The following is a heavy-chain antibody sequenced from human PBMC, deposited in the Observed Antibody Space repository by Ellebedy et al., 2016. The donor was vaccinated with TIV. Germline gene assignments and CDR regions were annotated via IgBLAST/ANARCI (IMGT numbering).Heavy chain of an antibody. CDR1: GFTFSSYD. CDR3: ARVRFGDTAVDY. V-gene: IGHV3-13*01. D-gene: IGHD2-21*01. Sequence: GESLKISCAASGFTFSSYDMHWVRQGTGKGLEWVSAIGTAGDTYYPGSVKGRFTISRENAKNSLYLQITSLGAEVTAVYYCARVRFGDTAVDYWGQGTLVTVSS. J-gene: IGHJ4*03. CDR2: IGTAGDT.